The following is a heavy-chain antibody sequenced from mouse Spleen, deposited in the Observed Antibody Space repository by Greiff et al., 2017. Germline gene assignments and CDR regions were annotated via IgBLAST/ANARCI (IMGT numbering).Heavy chain of an antibody. V-gene: IGHV1-64*01. D-gene: IGHD1-1*01. CDR1: GYTFTSYW. J-gene: IGHJ2*01. Sequence: QVQLQQPGAELVKPGASVKLSCKASGYTFTSYWMHWVKQRPGQGLEWIGMIHPNSGSTNYNEKFKSKATLTVDKSSSTAYMQLSSLTSEDSAVYYCARSGGSPAWFAYWGQGTTLTVSS. CDR2: IHPNSGST. CDR3: ARSGGSPAWFAY.